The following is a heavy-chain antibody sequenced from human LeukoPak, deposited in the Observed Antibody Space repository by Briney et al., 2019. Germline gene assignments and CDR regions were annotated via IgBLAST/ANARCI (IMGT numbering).Heavy chain of an antibody. CDR1: GGSISSYY. J-gene: IGHJ6*03. CDR3: ARLVDFWSGYYSYYYMDV. D-gene: IGHD3-3*01. Sequence: SETLSLTCTVSGGSISSYYWSWIRQPPGKGLEWIGYIYYSGSTNYNPSLKSRVTISVDTSKNQFSLKLSSVTAADTAVYYCARLVDFWSGYYSYYYMDVWGKGTTVTVSS. V-gene: IGHV4-59*01. CDR2: IYYSGST.